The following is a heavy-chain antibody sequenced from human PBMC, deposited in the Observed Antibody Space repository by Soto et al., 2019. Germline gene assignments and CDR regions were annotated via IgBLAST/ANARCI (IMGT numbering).Heavy chain of an antibody. D-gene: IGHD3-3*01. CDR1: GYTFTSYG. Sequence: QVQLVQSGAEVKKPGASVKVSCKASGYTFTSYGISWVRQAPGQGLEWMGWISAYNGNTNYAQKLQGRVTMTTDTSTSTADMELRSLRYDDTAVYYCARDLSDYDVWSGYPTYDYGGQGTRVTVSS. CDR3: ARDLSDYDVWSGYPTYDY. V-gene: IGHV1-18*01. CDR2: ISAYNGNT. J-gene: IGHJ4*02.